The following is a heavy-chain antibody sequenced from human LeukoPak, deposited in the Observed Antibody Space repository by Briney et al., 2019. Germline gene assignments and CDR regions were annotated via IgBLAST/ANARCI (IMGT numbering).Heavy chain of an antibody. J-gene: IGHJ4*02. CDR3: VKAQVEGTWDC. CDR1: GFTFSSLA. Sequence: GGSLRLSCSASGFTFSSLAMNWVRQAPGKGLEYISGISSTGGSTFYADSVKGRFTISRDNSKNTLYLQMSSLRAEDTAMYYCVKAQVEGTWDCWGQGTLVTVSS. D-gene: IGHD1-26*01. V-gene: IGHV3-64D*09. CDR2: ISSTGGST.